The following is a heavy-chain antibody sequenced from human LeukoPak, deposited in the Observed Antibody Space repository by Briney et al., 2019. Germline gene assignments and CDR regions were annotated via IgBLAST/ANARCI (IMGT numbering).Heavy chain of an antibody. J-gene: IGHJ4*02. Sequence: GGSLRLSCAASGFTFSNYAMSWVRQAPGKGLEWVSAISGSGGSTYYSDSVQGRFTISRDNSKNTLYLQMNSLRAEDTAVYYCAKAIARAAVGTFDYWGQGTLVTVSS. CDR2: ISGSGGST. CDR3: AKAIARAAVGTFDY. D-gene: IGHD6-13*01. CDR1: GFTFSNYA. V-gene: IGHV3-23*01.